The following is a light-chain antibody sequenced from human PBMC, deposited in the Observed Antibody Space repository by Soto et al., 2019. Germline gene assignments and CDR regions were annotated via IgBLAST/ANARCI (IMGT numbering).Light chain of an antibody. CDR1: QSVSSR. CDR2: GAS. Sequence: EIVITQSPATLSVSPGESVTLHSGASQSVSSRLAWYHQKPGQSPRLLIYGASSRATGIPDRFSGSGSGTDFTLTISRLEPEDFAVYYCQQYGSSPATFGQGTRLEN. J-gene: IGKJ5*01. CDR3: QQYGSSPAT. V-gene: IGKV3-20*01.